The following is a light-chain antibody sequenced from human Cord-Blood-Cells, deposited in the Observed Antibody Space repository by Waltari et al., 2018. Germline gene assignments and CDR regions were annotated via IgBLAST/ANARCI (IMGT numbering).Light chain of an antibody. CDR2: KDS. V-gene: IGLV3-27*01. CDR3: YSAADNNLV. Sequence: SYELTQPYSVSVSPGQTARITCSGDVLAKNNARWLQQKPCQAPVLVIYKDSERPSGSPERFSGSSSGTTGTLTISGAQVEEEADYYCYSAADNNLVFGGGTKLTVL. CDR1: VLAKNN. J-gene: IGLJ3*02.